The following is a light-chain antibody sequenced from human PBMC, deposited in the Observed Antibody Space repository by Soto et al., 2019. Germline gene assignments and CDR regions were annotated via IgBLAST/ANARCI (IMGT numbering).Light chain of an antibody. CDR3: CSLTTSHTYV. CDR2: HVT. CDR1: SSDIGHYDY. Sequence: QSALAQPASVCGSPEQSITISCTGTSSDIGHYDYVSWYQQHPGKAPKLMIYHVTYRPSGVSNRYSGSKSGNSASLTISGLQADDEADYYCCSLTTSHTYVFGSETKVTVL. V-gene: IGLV2-14*03. J-gene: IGLJ1*01.